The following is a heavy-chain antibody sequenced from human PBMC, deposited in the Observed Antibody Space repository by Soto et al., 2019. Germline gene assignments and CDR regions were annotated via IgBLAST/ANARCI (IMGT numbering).Heavy chain of an antibody. Sequence: SETLSLTCTVSGGSISSYYWSWIRQPPGKGLEWIGYIYYSGSTNYNPSLKSRVTISVDTSKNQFSLKLSSVTAADTAVYYCAREGVGDSSGWSVRYYYYYMDVWGKGTTVTVSS. J-gene: IGHJ6*03. CDR3: AREGVGDSSGWSVRYYYYYMDV. V-gene: IGHV4-59*01. CDR2: IYYSGST. D-gene: IGHD6-19*01. CDR1: GGSISSYY.